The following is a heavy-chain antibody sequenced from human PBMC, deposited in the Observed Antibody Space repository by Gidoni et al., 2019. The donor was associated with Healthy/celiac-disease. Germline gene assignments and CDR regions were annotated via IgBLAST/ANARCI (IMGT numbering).Heavy chain of an antibody. CDR1: GASISSSSYY. CDR3: ARAVAVAASRDNWFDP. CDR2: IYYSGST. Sequence: QLQLQESGPGLVKPSETLSLTCTVSGASISSSSYYWGWIRQPPGKGLEWIGSIYYSGSTYYNPSLKSRVTISVDTSKNQFSLKLSSVTAADTAVYYCARAVAVAASRDNWFDPWGQGTLVTVSS. V-gene: IGHV4-39*07. J-gene: IGHJ5*02. D-gene: IGHD6-19*01.